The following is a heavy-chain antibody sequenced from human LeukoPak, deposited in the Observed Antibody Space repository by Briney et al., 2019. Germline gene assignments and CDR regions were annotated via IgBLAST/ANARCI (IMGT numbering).Heavy chain of an antibody. V-gene: IGHV3-30-3*01. CDR2: ISYDGSSK. CDR1: GFTFSSYA. CDR3: ARVKIVQDYGDPDY. D-gene: IGHD4-17*01. Sequence: GGSLRLSCAASGFTFSSYAMHWVRQAPGKGLEWVAVISYDGSSKYYADSVKGRFTISRDNSKNTLYLQMNSLRAEDTAVYYCARVKIVQDYGDPDYWGQGTLVTVSS. J-gene: IGHJ4*02.